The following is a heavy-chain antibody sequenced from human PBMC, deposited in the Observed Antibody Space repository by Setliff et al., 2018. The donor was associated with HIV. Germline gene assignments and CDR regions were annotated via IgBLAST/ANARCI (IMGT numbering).Heavy chain of an antibody. D-gene: IGHD6-13*01. J-gene: IGHJ5*02. CDR2: VNPRGGKA. V-gene: IGHV1-46*01. CDR1: GYSFSSYY. Sequence: ASVKVSCKASGYSFSSYYVHWVRQAPGQGLEWMGIVNPRGGKANYAQRFHGRLTVTTDTSTSTVYMELRLLTSNDTAIYYCAREGHVATPGSSEFDPWGQGTLVTVSS. CDR3: AREGHVATPGSSEFDP.